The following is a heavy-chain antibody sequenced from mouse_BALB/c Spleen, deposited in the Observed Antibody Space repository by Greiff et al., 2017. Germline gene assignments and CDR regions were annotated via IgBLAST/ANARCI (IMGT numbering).Heavy chain of an antibody. CDR2: IDPENGNT. CDR3: EGLYYGYEYFDV. V-gene: IGHV14-1*02. D-gene: IGHD1-2*01. J-gene: IGHJ1*01. Sequence: DVQLQESGAELVRPGALVKLSCKASGFNIKDYYMHWVKQRPEQGLEWIGWIDPENGNTIYDPKFQGKASITADTSSNTAYLQLSSLTSEDTAVYYCEGLYYGYEYFDVWGAGTTVTVSS. CDR1: GFNIKDYY.